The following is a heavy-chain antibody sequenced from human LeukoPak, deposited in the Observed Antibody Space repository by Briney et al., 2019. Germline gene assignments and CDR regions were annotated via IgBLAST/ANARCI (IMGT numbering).Heavy chain of an antibody. CDR3: AKAISGPMVRGVIDS. D-gene: IGHD3-10*01. J-gene: IGHJ4*02. Sequence: PGRSLRISCAASGFRFDDYAMSWVRQPPGKGLEWVSGISWNSGSIGYADSVKGRFTISRDNAKNSLYLQMNSLSTEDTALYYCAKAISGPMVRGVIDSWGQGTLVTVSS. V-gene: IGHV3-9*01. CDR2: ISWNSGSI. CDR1: GFRFDDYA.